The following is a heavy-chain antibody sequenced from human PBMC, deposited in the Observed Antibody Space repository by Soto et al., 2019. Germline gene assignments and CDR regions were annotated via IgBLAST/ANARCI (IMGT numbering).Heavy chain of an antibody. D-gene: IGHD3-10*01. V-gene: IGHV3-15*01. Sequence: GSLRLSCXASGFTLSNAWMSWVRQAPGKGLEWVGRIKSKTDGGTTDYAAPVKGRFTISRDNSKNTLYMQMNSLKTEDTAVYYCATDPAGYYYYGMYVWGQGTTVTVSS. CDR1: GFTLSNAW. J-gene: IGHJ6*02. CDR3: ATDPAGYYYYGMYV. CDR2: IKSKTDGGTT.